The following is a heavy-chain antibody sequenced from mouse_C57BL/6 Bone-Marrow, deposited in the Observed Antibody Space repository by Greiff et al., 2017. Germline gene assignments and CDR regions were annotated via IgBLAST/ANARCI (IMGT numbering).Heavy chain of an antibody. CDR1: GFTFSDYY. CDR3: ARRNYDYEAWFAY. CDR2: ISNGGGST. J-gene: IGHJ3*01. D-gene: IGHD2-4*01. V-gene: IGHV5-12*01. Sequence: DVMLVESGGGLVQPGGSLKLSCAASGFTFSDYYMYWVRQTPEKRLEWVAYISNGGGSTYYPDTVKGRFTISRDNAKNTLYLQMSRLKSEDTAMYYCARRNYDYEAWFAYWGQGTLVTVSA.